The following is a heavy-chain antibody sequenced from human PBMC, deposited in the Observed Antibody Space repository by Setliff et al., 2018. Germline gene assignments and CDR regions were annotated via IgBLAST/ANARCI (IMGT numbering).Heavy chain of an antibody. Sequence: SETLSLTCTVSGGFIRSINSYWGWIRQPPGKGLEWIGSFYYSGMTPHNPSLKNRVTISVDTSKNQLSLKMTSVTAADTAVYYCARRKGVATDAFDIWGQGTMVTVSS. J-gene: IGHJ3*02. CDR2: FYYSGMT. CDR1: GGFIRSINSY. D-gene: IGHD5-12*01. V-gene: IGHV4-39*01. CDR3: ARRKGVATDAFDI.